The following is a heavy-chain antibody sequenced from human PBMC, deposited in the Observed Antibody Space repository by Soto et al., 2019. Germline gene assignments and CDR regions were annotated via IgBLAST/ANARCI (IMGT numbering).Heavy chain of an antibody. CDR3: AKGRGSGWAWYFDN. D-gene: IGHD6-19*01. Sequence: ETLSLTCAVYGGSFSGYYWSWVRQAPGKGLEWVASISDTGASTWYAESVRGRLSISRDNSKNTLYLQMNSLRGEDTAVYYCAKGRGSGWAWYFDNWGQGTPVTFSS. V-gene: IGHV3-23*01. CDR1: GGSFSGYY. CDR2: ISDTGAST. J-gene: IGHJ4*02.